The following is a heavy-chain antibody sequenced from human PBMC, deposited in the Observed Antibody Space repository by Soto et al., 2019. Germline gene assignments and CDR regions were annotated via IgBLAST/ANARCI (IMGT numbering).Heavy chain of an antibody. J-gene: IGHJ4*02. V-gene: IGHV3-33*01. D-gene: IGHD3-10*01. Sequence: QVQLVESGGGVVQPGRSLRLSCAASGFTFSSYGMHWVRQAPGKGLEWVAVIWYDGSNKYYADSVKGRFTISRANSKNPLYLQMNSLRAEDTAVYYCARVTRYYYGSGSTELDYWGQGTLVTVSS. CDR1: GFTFSSYG. CDR2: IWYDGSNK. CDR3: ARVTRYYYGSGSTELDY.